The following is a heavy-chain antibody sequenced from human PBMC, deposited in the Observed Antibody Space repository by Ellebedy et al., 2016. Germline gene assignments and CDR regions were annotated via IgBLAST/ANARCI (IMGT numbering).Heavy chain of an antibody. CDR1: GYSFNSYW. CDR2: IHPSDSYT. D-gene: IGHD3/OR15-3a*01. CDR3: ARHLDYDPVRNWFDP. Sequence: GESLKISCNGSGYSFNSYWISWVRQLPGKGLEWGGKIHPSDSYTNYSPSFHGHVTISVDKFISTAYLQWTSLKASDTAMYFWARHLDYDPVRNWFDPWGQGTLVTVSS. J-gene: IGHJ5*02. V-gene: IGHV5-10-1*01.